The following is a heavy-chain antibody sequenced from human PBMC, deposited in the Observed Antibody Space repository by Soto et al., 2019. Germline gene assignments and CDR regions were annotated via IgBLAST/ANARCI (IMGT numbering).Heavy chain of an antibody. Sequence: SETLSLTCAVYGGSFSGYYWSWIRQPPGKGLEWIGEINHSGSTNYNPSLKSRVTISVDTSKNQFSLKLSSVTAADTAVYYCARGFDIVVVVAARSGTTDFDYWGQGTLVTVSS. V-gene: IGHV4-34*01. CDR1: GGSFSGYY. CDR3: ARGFDIVVVVAARSGTTDFDY. CDR2: INHSGST. J-gene: IGHJ4*02. D-gene: IGHD2-15*01.